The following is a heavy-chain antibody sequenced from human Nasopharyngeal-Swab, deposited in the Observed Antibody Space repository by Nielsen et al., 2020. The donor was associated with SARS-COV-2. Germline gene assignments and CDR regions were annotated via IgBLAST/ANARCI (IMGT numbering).Heavy chain of an antibody. CDR1: GGSFSGYY. CDR2: INHSGST. Sequence: SETLSLTCAVYGGSFSGYYWSWIRQPPGKGLEWIGEINHSGSTNYNPSLKSRVTIPVDTSKNQFSLKLSSVTAADTAVYYCARGNGAFDYWGQGTLVTVSS. J-gene: IGHJ4*02. V-gene: IGHV4-34*01. CDR3: ARGNGAFDY. D-gene: IGHD4-17*01.